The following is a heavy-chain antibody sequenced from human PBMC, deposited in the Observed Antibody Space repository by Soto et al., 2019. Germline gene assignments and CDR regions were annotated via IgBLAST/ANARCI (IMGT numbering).Heavy chain of an antibody. D-gene: IGHD6-6*01. CDR2: INHSGST. CDR1: GGSFSGYY. Sequence: QVQLQQWGAGLLKPSETLSLTCAVYGGSFSGYYWSWIRQPPGKGLEWIGEINHSGSTNYNPSLNSRVTISVDTPKTQFPVQLSSVTAADTAVYYCARGLPTAARLSDFDYWGQGTLVTVSS. J-gene: IGHJ4*02. CDR3: ARGLPTAARLSDFDY. V-gene: IGHV4-34*01.